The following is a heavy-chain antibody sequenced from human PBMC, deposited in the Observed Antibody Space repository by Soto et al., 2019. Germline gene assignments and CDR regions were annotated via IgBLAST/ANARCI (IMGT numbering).Heavy chain of an antibody. CDR2: INWNSRTR. CDR1: GFTFDDYG. J-gene: IGHJ4*02. D-gene: IGHD2-21*02. CDR3: AKGRASDCPGCTQDY. V-gene: IGHV3-20*04. Sequence: GGSLRLSCAASGFTFDDYGMSWVRQVPGKGLEWVAGINWNSRTRNYADSVKGRFTISRDNSKNTLYLQMNSLRAEDTAVYYCAKGRASDCPGCTQDYWGQGTLVTVSS.